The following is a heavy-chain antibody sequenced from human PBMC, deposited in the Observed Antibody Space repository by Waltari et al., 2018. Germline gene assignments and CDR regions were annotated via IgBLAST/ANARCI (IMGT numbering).Heavy chain of an antibody. CDR3: ARVGGNYYYYMDV. Sequence: EVQLVESGGGLVQPGGSLRLSCVASGFTFRSYEVNWFRQAPGKGLEWFSHISTSDSSIFYADSVKGRFTISRDNAKNSLYLQMNSLRGEDTAVYYCARVGGNYYYYMDVWGKGTTVTVSS. CDR1: GFTFRSYE. J-gene: IGHJ6*03. CDR2: ISTSDSSI. D-gene: IGHD3-16*01. V-gene: IGHV3-48*03.